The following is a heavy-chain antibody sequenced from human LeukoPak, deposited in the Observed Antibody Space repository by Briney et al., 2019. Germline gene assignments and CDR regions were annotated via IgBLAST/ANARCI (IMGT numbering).Heavy chain of an antibody. J-gene: IGHJ4*02. CDR3: ARADDYGDYNY. CDR1: GFTFSSYS. CDR2: VSSGSSTI. Sequence: PGGSLRLSCAASGFTFSSYSMNWVRQAPGMGLEWVSYVSSGSSTIHYADSVKGRFTVTRDNAKNSLYLQMNSLRAEDTAVHYCARADDYGDYNYWGQGTLVTVSS. D-gene: IGHD4-17*01. V-gene: IGHV3-48*04.